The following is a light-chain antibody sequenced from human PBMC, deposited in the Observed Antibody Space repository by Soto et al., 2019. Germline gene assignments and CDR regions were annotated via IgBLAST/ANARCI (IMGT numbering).Light chain of an antibody. CDR2: DTT. Sequence: VLTQEPSLTVSPGGTVTLTCGSSTGAVTNGHYPYWFQQKPGQAPRTLIYDTTNRHSWTPARFSGSLLGGKAALTLSGAQPEDEAEYYCLLSYNGPYVFGTGTKVTVL. CDR1: TGAVTNGHY. CDR3: LLSYNGPYV. J-gene: IGLJ1*01. V-gene: IGLV7-46*01.